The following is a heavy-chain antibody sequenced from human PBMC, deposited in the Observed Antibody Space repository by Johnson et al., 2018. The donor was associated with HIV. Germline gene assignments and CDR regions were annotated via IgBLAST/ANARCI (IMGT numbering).Heavy chain of an antibody. J-gene: IGHJ3*02. CDR3: ARDLSGSSTVLSDAFDI. CDR1: GFTVSSNY. Sequence: MLLVESGGGLIQRGGSLRLSCAASGFTVSSNYMSWVRQAPGKGLEWVSVIYSGGSTYYADSVKGRFTISRDNSKNTLYLQMNSLRAEDTAVYYCARDLSGSSTVLSDAFDIWGQGTMVTVSS. D-gene: IGHD1-26*01. CDR2: IYSGGST. V-gene: IGHV3-66*03.